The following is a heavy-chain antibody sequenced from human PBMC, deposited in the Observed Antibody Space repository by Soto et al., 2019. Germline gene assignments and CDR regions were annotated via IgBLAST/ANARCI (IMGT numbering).Heavy chain of an antibody. D-gene: IGHD6-13*01. J-gene: IGHJ4*02. V-gene: IGHV3-23*01. CDR2: ISGSGDRS. Sequence: EVQLLESGGGLVQPGGSLRVSCAASGFTFSSYGMNWVRQATGKGLEWVSGISGSGDRSYYADAVKGRFTISRDNSKNTLYLQMNSRRAEDTAVYYCAKQSPFSNSWYGVDYWGQGTLVTVSS. CDR3: AKQSPFSNSWYGVDY. CDR1: GFTFSSYG.